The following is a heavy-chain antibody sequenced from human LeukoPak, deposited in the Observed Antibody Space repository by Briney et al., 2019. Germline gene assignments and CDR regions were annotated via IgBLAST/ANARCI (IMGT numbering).Heavy chain of an antibody. V-gene: IGHV3-23*01. Sequence: GGSLRLSCAASGFTLNSYVMYWVRRAPGKGLEWVSGIFGSGGSAHYADSVKGRFTISRDNSKNTVYLQMDSLRVEDTAVYYCGKTTTGYSSGRYPGWPVDYWGQGTLVTVSS. D-gene: IGHD6-19*01. CDR3: GKTTTGYSSGRYPGWPVDY. CDR2: IFGSGGSA. J-gene: IGHJ4*02. CDR1: GFTLNSYV.